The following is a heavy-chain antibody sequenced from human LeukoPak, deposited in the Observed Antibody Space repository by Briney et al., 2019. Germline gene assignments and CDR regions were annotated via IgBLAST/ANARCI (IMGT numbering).Heavy chain of an antibody. CDR3: AKGGHGRREHNGYSRSASTD. Sequence: GGSLRLSCAASGFTFSSYAMSWVRQAPGKGLEWVSAISGSGGSTYYADSVKGRFTISRDNSKNTLYLQMNSLRAEDTAVYYCAKGGHGRREHNGYSRSASTDWGQGTLVTVSS. CDR1: GFTFSSYA. CDR2: ISGSGGST. V-gene: IGHV3-23*01. J-gene: IGHJ4*02. D-gene: IGHD3-22*01.